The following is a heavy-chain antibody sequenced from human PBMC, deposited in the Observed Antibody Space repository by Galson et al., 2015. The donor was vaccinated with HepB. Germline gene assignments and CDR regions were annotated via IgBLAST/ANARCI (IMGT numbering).Heavy chain of an antibody. J-gene: IGHJ5*02. CDR3: ARDYNWNDFARLGGYNWFDP. V-gene: IGHV3-30-3*01. D-gene: IGHD1-1*01. Sequence: SLRLSCAASGFTFSRYAMHWVRQAPGKGLEWVAVISYDGSNKYYADSVKGRFTISRDNSKNTLYLQMNSLRAEDTAVYYCARDYNWNDFARLGGYNWFDPWGQGTLVTVSS. CDR2: ISYDGSNK. CDR1: GFTFSRYA.